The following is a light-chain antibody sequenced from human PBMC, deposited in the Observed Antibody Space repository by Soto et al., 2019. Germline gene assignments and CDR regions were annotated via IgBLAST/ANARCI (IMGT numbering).Light chain of an antibody. J-gene: IGKJ1*01. CDR3: HQYYTTPWT. Sequence: DIVMTQSPDSLAVSLGERATINCKSSQSVLYSSNNKNYLAWYQQKAGQPPNLLIYWASTRESGVPDRFSGSGSGTDFTLTISSLQAEDVAVYYCHQYYTTPWTFGQGTKVEIK. V-gene: IGKV4-1*01. CDR2: WAS. CDR1: QSVLYSSNNKNY.